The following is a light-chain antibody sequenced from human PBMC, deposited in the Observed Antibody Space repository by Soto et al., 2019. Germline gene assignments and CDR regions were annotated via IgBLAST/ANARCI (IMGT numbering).Light chain of an antibody. CDR2: VAS. V-gene: IGKV1-6*01. J-gene: IGKJ3*01. Sequence: AIQLTQSPSSLSASVGDRVTITCRASQGIRNDLGWYQQKPGKAPKLLIYVASTLQSGVPSRFSGSGFGIDFTLTISSLQPEDFATYYCQQSYSTPRAFGPGTKVDIK. CDR3: QQSYSTPRA. CDR1: QGIRND.